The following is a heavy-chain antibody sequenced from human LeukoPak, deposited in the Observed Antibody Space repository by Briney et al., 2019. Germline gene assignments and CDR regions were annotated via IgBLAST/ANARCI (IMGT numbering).Heavy chain of an antibody. CDR2: IYTSGST. D-gene: IGHD1-14*01. J-gene: IGHJ5*02. CDR3: ARHFKHVRSGTQHWFDP. Sequence: SETLSLTCTVSGGSISSYYWSWIRQPPGKGLEWIGYIYTSGSTNYNPSLKSRVTISVDTSKNQFSLKLSSVTAADTAVYYCARHFKHVRSGTQHWFDPWGQGTLVTVSS. CDR1: GGSISSYY. V-gene: IGHV4-4*09.